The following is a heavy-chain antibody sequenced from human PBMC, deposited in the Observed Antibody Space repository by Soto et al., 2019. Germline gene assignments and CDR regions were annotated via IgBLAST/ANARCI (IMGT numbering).Heavy chain of an antibody. CDR3: ARAKAAAGPYYFDY. Sequence: RLSGSASGFTFSSCAISLILRAPGKGLEWVSYISSSGSTIYYADSVKGRFTISRDNAKNSLYLQMNSLRAEDTAVYYCARAKAAAGPYYFDYWGQGTLVNVSS. CDR1: GFTFSSCA. CDR2: ISSSGSTI. J-gene: IGHJ4*02. V-gene: IGHV3-48*03. D-gene: IGHD6-13*01.